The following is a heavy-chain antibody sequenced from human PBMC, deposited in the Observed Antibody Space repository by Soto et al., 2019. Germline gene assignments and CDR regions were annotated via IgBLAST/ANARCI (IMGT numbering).Heavy chain of an antibody. CDR2: IIPIVGTG. CDR1: GGTFSNYA. Sequence: QVQLVQSGAEVRKPGSSVTVSCKASGGTFSNYAISWVRQAPGQGLEWMGGIIPIVGTGSYAQKFQGRVTITADEPTTTAYMELSSLRFEDTAVYYCARVVILVQTDSTHYYYHMDVWGPGTTVTGSS. CDR3: ARVVILVQTDSTHYYYHMDV. J-gene: IGHJ6*02. V-gene: IGHV1-69*01. D-gene: IGHD2-2*01.